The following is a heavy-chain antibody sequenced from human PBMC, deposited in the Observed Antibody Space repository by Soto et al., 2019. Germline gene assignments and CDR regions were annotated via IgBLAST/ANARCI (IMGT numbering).Heavy chain of an antibody. CDR1: GFTFNTYD. CDR2: ITTSSAYI. Sequence: EVQLVESGGGLVKPGGSLRLSCAACGFTFNTYDINWVRQAPGKGLEWVSSITTSSAYIYYADSLKGRITISRDNAKNSLFLQMNSLRAEDTAVYYCVRSGTARLLRHSWFETWGQGTLVTVSS. J-gene: IGHJ5*02. V-gene: IGHV3-21*01. CDR3: VRSGTARLLRHSWFET. D-gene: IGHD2-21*01.